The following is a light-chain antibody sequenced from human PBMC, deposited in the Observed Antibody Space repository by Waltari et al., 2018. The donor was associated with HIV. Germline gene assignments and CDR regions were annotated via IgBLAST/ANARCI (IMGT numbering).Light chain of an antibody. Sequence: QSGPRPPPSTSRPPGQRVVISCSGSRPNVRKNYVSWFQQLPRAAPRLLIYRNDRRPSGVPDRFTAAKSGTSASLVISGLRSDDEADYFCASWDDALSSWLFGGGTKLTVL. CDR2: RND. CDR1: RPNVRKNY. V-gene: IGLV1-47*01. CDR3: ASWDDALSSWL. J-gene: IGLJ6*01.